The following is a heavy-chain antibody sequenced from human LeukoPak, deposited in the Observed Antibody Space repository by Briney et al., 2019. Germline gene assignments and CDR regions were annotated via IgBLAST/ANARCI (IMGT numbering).Heavy chain of an antibody. Sequence: GSSVKVSCKASGGTFSSYAISWVRQAPGQGLEWMGGIIPIFGTANYAQKFQGRVTITADESTSTAYMELSSLRSEDTAVYYCAGDIVVVPAARSYYYYMDVWGKGTTVTVSS. J-gene: IGHJ6*03. CDR2: IIPIFGTA. CDR3: AGDIVVVPAARSYYYYMDV. D-gene: IGHD2-2*01. CDR1: GGTFSSYA. V-gene: IGHV1-69*01.